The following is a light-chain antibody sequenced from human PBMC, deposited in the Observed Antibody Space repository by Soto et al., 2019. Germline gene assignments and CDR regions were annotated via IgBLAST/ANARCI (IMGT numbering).Light chain of an antibody. V-gene: IGKV3-15*01. J-gene: IGKJ4*01. CDR1: QSVSSN. CDR3: QQYNNWPLT. Sequence: EIVMTQSPATLSVSPGERATLSCRASQSVSSNLAWYQQKPGQAPRLLIYGASTRATGIPARFSGSGSGTESTLTIGSLQSEDFAVYYCQQYNNWPLTFGGGTKVEIK. CDR2: GAS.